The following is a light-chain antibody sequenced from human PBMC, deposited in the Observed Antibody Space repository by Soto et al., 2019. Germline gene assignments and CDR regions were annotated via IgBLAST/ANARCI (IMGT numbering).Light chain of an antibody. CDR2: DVS. Sequence: QSALTQPASVSGSPGQSITISCTGTSSDIGAYNYVSWYQQHPGKVPKLMIYDVSNRPSGISNRFSGSKSGNTASLTISGLQAEDEADYYCRSYTSSNNVVFGGGTKLTVL. CDR3: RSYTSSNNVV. J-gene: IGLJ2*01. CDR1: SSDIGAYNY. V-gene: IGLV2-14*01.